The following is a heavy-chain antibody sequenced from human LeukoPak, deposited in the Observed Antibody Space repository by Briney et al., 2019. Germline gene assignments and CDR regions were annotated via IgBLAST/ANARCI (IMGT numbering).Heavy chain of an antibody. CDR3: ARGSGAAAGTGCDY. J-gene: IGHJ4*02. V-gene: IGHV3-21*04. CDR1: GFTFSHYS. CDR2: VSSGSSNI. D-gene: IGHD6-13*01. Sequence: GGSLRLSCVASGFTFSHYSMNWVRQAPGKGLEWVSSVSSGSSNIYYADSVKGRFTISRDNAKNSLYLQMNSLRAEDTAVYYCARGSGAAAGTGCDYWGQGTLVTVSS.